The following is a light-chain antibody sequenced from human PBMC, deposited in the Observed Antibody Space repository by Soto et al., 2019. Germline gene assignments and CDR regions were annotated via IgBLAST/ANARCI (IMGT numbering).Light chain of an antibody. CDR3: QQFNIWPPWT. J-gene: IGKJ1*01. Sequence: EIVMTQSPATLSVSPGERATLSCRASQNVGNNLVWYQQKPGQAPRLLIYGASTRAAGIPDRFSGSGSGTEFTLTISGLQSDDFAVYYCQQFNIWPPWTFGQGTKVEIK. V-gene: IGKV3-15*01. CDR1: QNVGNN. CDR2: GAS.